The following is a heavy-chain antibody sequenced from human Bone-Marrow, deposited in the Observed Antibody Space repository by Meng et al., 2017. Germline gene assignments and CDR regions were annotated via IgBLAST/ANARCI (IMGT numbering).Heavy chain of an antibody. V-gene: IGHV4-34*01. CDR1: GGSFSGYY. Sequence: QVQRTQGGGGLLKPSETLSLPCAVYGGSFSGYYWSWIRQPPGKGLEWIGEINHSGSTNYNPSLKSRVTISVDTSKNQFSLKLSSVTAADTAVYYCARGFLGPRGYSYGYYYYYGMDVWGQGTTVTVSS. D-gene: IGHD5-18*01. CDR2: INHSGST. J-gene: IGHJ6*02. CDR3: ARGFLGPRGYSYGYYYYYGMDV.